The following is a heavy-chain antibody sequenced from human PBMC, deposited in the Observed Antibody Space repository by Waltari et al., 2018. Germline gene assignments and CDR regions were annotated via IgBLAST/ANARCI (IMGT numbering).Heavy chain of an antibody. CDR1: GFTFSPYW. D-gene: IGHD2-2*03. CDR2: VKSDGSRR. Sequence: EVQVVESGGGLVQPGGSLRLSCTASGFTFSPYWMHWVRQVPGKGLVWVSGVKSDGSRRNYADPVRGRFTISRDNARNTVHLQMNSLRAEDTAVYYCGTLEAVGSWGQGTLVTVSS. J-gene: IGHJ5*02. CDR3: GTLEAVGS. V-gene: IGHV3-74*01.